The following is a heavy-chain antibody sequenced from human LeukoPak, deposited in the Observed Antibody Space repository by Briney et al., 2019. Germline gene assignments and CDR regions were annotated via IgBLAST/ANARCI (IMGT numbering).Heavy chain of an antibody. CDR2: FDPEDGET. CDR3: AREDHCSRTSCYLFDY. J-gene: IGHJ4*02. V-gene: IGHV1-24*01. D-gene: IGHD2-2*01. Sequence: ASVKVSCKVSGYTLTELSMHWVRQAPGKGLEWMGGFDPEDGETIYAQKFQGRVTMTEDTSTDTAYMELRSLRSDDTAVYYCAREDHCSRTSCYLFDYWGQGTLVTVSS. CDR1: GYTLTELS.